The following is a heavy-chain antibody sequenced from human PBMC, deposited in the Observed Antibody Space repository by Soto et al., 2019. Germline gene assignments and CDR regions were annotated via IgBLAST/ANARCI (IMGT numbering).Heavy chain of an antibody. D-gene: IGHD2-2*01. CDR1: GYTSADFG. J-gene: IGHJ5*01. CDR3: VRDPKYFRVNGNLFDS. CDR2: VSGNNGAS. V-gene: IGHV1-18*04. Sequence: ASVKVSCKASGYTSADFGISWVRQAPGQGLEWMGWVSGNNGASNPAPKVQGRITMTLDTSTGVSYMALRSLRSDDTAIYYCVRDPKYFRVNGNLFDSWGPGPLVTVSS.